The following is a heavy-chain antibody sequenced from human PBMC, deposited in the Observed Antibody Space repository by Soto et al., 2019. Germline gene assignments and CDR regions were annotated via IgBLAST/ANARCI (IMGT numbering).Heavy chain of an antibody. CDR2: IYYSGST. CDR3: AIDNENPVDYSGSGSIRFTGGFDS. V-gene: IGHV4-31*03. CDR1: GGSISSGGYY. Sequence: SETLSLTCTVSGGSISSGGYYWSWIRQHPGKGLEWIGYIYYSGSTYYNPSLKSRVTISVDTSKNQFSLKLSSVTAADTAVYSFAIDNENPVDYSGSGSIRFTGGFDSWGQGTLATVSS. D-gene: IGHD3-10*01. J-gene: IGHJ5*01.